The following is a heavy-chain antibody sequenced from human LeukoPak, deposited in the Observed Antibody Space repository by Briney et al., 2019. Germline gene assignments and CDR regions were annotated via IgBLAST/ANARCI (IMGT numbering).Heavy chain of an antibody. CDR3: ARLKFYDSTGYSPGHYMDV. J-gene: IGHJ6*03. V-gene: IGHV4-4*07. CDR1: GGPMYSYY. Sequence: AETLSLTCTVSGGPMYSYYWAWIRQTAEKGLEWIGRLYPTVSTNYNPSLKGRLTMSVDTSKNQFALKLSAVTAADTAVYYCARLKFYDSTGYSPGHYMDVWGKGTTVTPSS. CDR2: LYPTVST. D-gene: IGHD3-22*01.